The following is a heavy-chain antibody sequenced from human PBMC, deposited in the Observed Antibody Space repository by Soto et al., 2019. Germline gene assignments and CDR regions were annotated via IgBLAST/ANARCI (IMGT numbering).Heavy chain of an antibody. D-gene: IGHD2-21*01. J-gene: IGHJ5*02. CDR2: IYHSVST. CDR1: GGSISSGGYS. V-gene: IGHV4-30-2*05. CDR3: ARGSHIGWFDP. Sequence: SETLSLTCAVSGGSISSGGYSWSWIRQPPWKGLEWIGYIYHSVSTYYNPPRKSRVTTSVDTPKNQFSLKLSSVTAADTAVYYCARGSHIGWFDPWGQGTLVTVSS.